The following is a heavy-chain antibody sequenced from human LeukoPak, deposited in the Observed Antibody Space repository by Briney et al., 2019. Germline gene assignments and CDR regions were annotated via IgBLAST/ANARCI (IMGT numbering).Heavy chain of an antibody. CDR1: GYTFTGYY. D-gene: IGHD3-10*01. CDR2: INPNSGGT. J-gene: IGHJ4*02. V-gene: IGHV1-2*02. Sequence: ASVKVSCKASGYTFTGYYMHWVRQAPGQGLEWMGWINPNSGGTNYAQKVQGRVTMTRDTSISTAYMELSRLRSDDTAVYYCARDYGSGSYPLDYWGQGTLVTVSS. CDR3: ARDYGSGSYPLDY.